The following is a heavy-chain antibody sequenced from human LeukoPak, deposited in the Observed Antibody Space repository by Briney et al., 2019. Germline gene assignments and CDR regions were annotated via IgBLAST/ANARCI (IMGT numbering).Heavy chain of an antibody. CDR2: FSGSGGRT. J-gene: IGHJ4*02. CDR3: AKSGYNRFDY. CDR1: GFTFSNYA. D-gene: IGHD5-24*01. Sequence: GGSLRLSCAASGFTFSNYAMSWVRQAPGKGLECISGFSGSGGRTFYADSVKGRFTISRDNSKNTLYLQMNSLRAEDTAVYYCAKSGYNRFDYWGQGTLVTVSS. V-gene: IGHV3-23*01.